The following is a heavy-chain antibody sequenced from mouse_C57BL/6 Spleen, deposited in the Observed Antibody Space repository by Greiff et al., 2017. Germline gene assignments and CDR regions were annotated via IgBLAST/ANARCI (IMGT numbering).Heavy chain of an antibody. CDR1: GYTFTSYW. CDR2: IDPSDSYT. CDR3: AGVGYYYGGSPYAMDC. V-gene: IGHV1-50*01. J-gene: IGHJ4*01. D-gene: IGHD1-1*01. Sequence: VQLQQPGAELVKPGASVKLSCKASGYTFTSYWMQWVKQRPGQGLEWIGEIDPSDSYTNYNQKFKGKATLTVDTSSSTAYMPLSSLTSEDSAVYYCAGVGYYYGGSPYAMDCWGQGTTVTVSS.